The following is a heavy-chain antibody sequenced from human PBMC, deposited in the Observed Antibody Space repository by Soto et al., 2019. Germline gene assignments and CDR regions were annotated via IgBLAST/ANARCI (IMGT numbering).Heavy chain of an antibody. J-gene: IGHJ6*02. CDR3: ARDSAIVCSGGSCHAGAKVDYYYYGMDV. CDR1: GFTFSSYA. Sequence: WGSLILSCAAAGFTFSSYARHWVRQAPGKGLEWVAVRSYDGSNKYYADSVKGRFTISRDNSKNTLYLQMNTLRAEDTAVYYCARDSAIVCSGGSCHAGAKVDYYYYGMDVWGQGTTVTVSS. D-gene: IGHD2-15*01. CDR2: RSYDGSNK. V-gene: IGHV3-30-3*01.